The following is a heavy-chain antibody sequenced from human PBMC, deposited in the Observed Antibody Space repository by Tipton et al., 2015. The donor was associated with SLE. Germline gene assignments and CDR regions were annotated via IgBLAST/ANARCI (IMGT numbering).Heavy chain of an antibody. J-gene: IGHJ5*02. CDR1: GFTFANAW. CDR3: TTDPSGGRGEFDP. CDR2: IRSKADGSST. D-gene: IGHD3-3*01. Sequence: SLRLSCAASGFTFANAWMSWVRQAPGKGLEWIGHIRSKADGSSTRYAAPVKGRFTISRNDSNNTLYLQINSLKTEDTGVYYCTTDPSGGRGEFDPWGQGTLVTVSS. V-gene: IGHV3-15*01.